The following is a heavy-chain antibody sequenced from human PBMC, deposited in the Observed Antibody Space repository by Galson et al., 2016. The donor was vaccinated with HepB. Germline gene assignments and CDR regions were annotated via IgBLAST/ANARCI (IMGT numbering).Heavy chain of an antibody. J-gene: IGHJ4*02. V-gene: IGHV3-23*01. CDR3: AKDEGWAAAGRYYFDY. CDR2: ISGSGGST. CDR1: GITFSNYA. Sequence: SLRLSCAASGITFSNYAMSWVRQAPGKGLEWVSGISGSGGSTYYADSVKGRFTISRDNSKNTLFLQMHSLRAEDTAVYYCAKDEGWAAAGRYYFDYWGQGTLVTVSS. D-gene: IGHD6-13*01.